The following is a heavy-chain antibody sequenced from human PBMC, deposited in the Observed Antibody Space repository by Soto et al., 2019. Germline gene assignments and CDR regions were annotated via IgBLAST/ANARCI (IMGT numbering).Heavy chain of an antibody. CDR2: ISAHNGNT. V-gene: IGHV1-18*01. Sequence: HLVQSGAEVKKPGASVKVSCEASGYSFNSYGITWMRQAPGQGLEWMGWISAHNGNTNYAQRFQDRVTMTTDTSXSXXYMELRSLRSDDTAMYYCARDRAHSNGYYGFYFDYWGQGSLVTVSS. CDR3: ARDRAHSNGYYGFYFDY. CDR1: GYSFNSYG. D-gene: IGHD3-22*01. J-gene: IGHJ4*02.